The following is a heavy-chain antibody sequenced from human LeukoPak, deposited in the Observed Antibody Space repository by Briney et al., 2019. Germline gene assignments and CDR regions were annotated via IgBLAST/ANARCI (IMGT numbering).Heavy chain of an antibody. V-gene: IGHV3-48*01. CDR2: ISHSSSTI. CDR3: ARDRLHYGEYEKTFDY. CDR1: GFTFSSYS. D-gene: IGHD4-17*01. Sequence: GGSLRLSCAASGFTFSSYSMNWVRQAPGKGLEWVSYISHSSSTIYYADSVRGRFTISRDNAKKSLYLQMNSLRAEDSAVYYCARDRLHYGEYEKTFDYWGQGTLVTVSS. J-gene: IGHJ4*02.